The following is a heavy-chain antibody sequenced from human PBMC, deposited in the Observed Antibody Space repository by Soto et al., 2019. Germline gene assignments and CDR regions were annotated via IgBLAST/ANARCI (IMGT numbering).Heavy chain of an antibody. CDR1: GFTFDDYA. CDR2: ITWNSDRV. J-gene: IGHJ4*02. CDR3: GKGLSIAAIDY. V-gene: IGHV3-9*01. D-gene: IGHD6-13*01. Sequence: VQLVESGGGLVQPGRSLRLSCTASGFTFDDYALHWVRQAPGKGLEWVSGITWNSDRVDYADSVKGRFTISRDNARNSLYLQMNSLRAEDTALYFCGKGLSIAAIDYWGQGTPVTVSS.